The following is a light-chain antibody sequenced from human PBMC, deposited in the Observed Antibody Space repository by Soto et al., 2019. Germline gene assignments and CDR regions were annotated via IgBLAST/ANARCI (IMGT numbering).Light chain of an antibody. V-gene: IGKV3-20*01. CDR3: QQYGSSPLT. CDR1: QTVNSNY. Sequence: EIVLTQSPGTLSLSPGERATLSCRASQTVNSNYLAWYQQKPGQAPRLFIFGASSRATGIPDRFSGSVSGTDFTLTISRLEPEDLAVYYCQQYGSSPLTCGGGTTVEIK. CDR2: GAS. J-gene: IGKJ4*01.